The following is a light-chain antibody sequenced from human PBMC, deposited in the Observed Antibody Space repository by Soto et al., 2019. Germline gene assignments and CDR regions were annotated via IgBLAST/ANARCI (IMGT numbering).Light chain of an antibody. Sequence: EIVLTQSPATLSLSPGESATLSCGASQRVSNNYLAWYQQKPGLAPRLLIYDASSRATGIHDRFTGSGSGTDFTLTISRLEPEDFAVYYCQKYGNTPLSFGGGTKVEI. V-gene: IGKV3D-20*01. CDR1: QRVSNNY. CDR2: DAS. CDR3: QKYGNTPLS. J-gene: IGKJ4*01.